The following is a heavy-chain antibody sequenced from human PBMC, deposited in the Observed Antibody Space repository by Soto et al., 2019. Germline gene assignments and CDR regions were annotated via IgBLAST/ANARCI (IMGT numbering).Heavy chain of an antibody. V-gene: IGHV1-46*03. CDR3: ARGRFYGDYFNAFDI. D-gene: IGHD4-17*01. CDR1: GYTFTNYY. Sequence: ASVKVSCKASGYTFTNYYMHWVRQAPGQGLEWMALINPSGGSTNYAQKFQGRVTMTTDTSTSTVYMDLSSLRSEDTAVYYCARGRFYGDYFNAFDIWGQGTMVTVS. J-gene: IGHJ3*02. CDR2: INPSGGST.